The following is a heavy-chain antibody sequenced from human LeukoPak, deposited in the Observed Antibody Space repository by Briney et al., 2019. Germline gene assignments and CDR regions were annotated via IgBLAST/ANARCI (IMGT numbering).Heavy chain of an antibody. Sequence: ASVKVSCKASGYTFTVYHMHWVRQAPGQGLEWMGIINPSDGSTTYAQKFQGRVSITRDMSTSTIYMELSRLRSDDTAVYYCARDLAWYNWNYYYYMDVWGKGTTVTVSS. CDR2: INPSDGST. J-gene: IGHJ6*03. CDR1: GYTFTVYH. D-gene: IGHD1-20*01. CDR3: ARDLAWYNWNYYYYMDV. V-gene: IGHV1-46*01.